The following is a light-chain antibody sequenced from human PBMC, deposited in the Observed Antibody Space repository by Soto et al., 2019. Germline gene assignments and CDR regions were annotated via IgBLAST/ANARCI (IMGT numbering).Light chain of an antibody. V-gene: IGLV2-11*01. Sequence: QSALTQPRSVSGSPGQSVTSSCTGTTRDVGCYNYVSWYQQHPGKAPKLIISDVSNRPSGVPNRFSGSKSGNTASLTISGLQADDEADYYCCSYAGSCSIFGGGTQLTVL. CDR1: TRDVGCYNY. CDR3: CSYAGSCSI. J-gene: IGLJ2*01. CDR2: DVS.